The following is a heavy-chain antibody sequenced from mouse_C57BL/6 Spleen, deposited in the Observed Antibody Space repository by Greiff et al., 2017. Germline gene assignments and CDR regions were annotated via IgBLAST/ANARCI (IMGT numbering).Heavy chain of an antibody. CDR1: GFTFTDYY. J-gene: IGHJ2*01. V-gene: IGHV7-3*01. CDR2: ISNKANGYTT. Sequence: EVKLVESGGGLVQPGGSLSLSCAASGFTFTDYYLSWVRQPPGKALEWLGFISNKANGYTTEYSASVKGRFTISRDNSQSILYLQMNALRAEDSATYYCARGLGDYWGQGTTLTVSS. D-gene: IGHD2-4*01. CDR3: ARGLGDY.